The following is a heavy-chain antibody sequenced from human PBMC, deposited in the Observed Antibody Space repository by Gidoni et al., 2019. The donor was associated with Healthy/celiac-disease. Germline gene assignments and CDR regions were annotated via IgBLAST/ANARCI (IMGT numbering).Heavy chain of an antibody. J-gene: IGHJ5*02. CDR2: INHSGST. CDR1: GGSFSGYY. Sequence: QVQLQQWGAGLLKPSATLSLTCAVYGGSFSGYYWSWIRQPPGKGLEWIGEINHSGSTNYNPSLKSRVTISVDTSKNQFSLKLSSVTAADTAVYYCARGGLGILYRGKRSWFDPWGQGTLVTVSS. D-gene: IGHD2-8*01. CDR3: ARGGLGILYRGKRSWFDP. V-gene: IGHV4-34*01.